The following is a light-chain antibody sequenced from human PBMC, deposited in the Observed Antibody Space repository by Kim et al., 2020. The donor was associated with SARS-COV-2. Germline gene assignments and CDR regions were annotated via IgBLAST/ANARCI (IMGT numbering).Light chain of an antibody. V-gene: IGKV3-15*01. J-gene: IGKJ4*01. CDR1: QNIGGY. Sequence: SPGERVTLSGRASQNIGGYLAWYQQKPGQAPRLLIYAASTRAIRIPDRFSGSGSGAEFTLSISSLQSEDYAVYYCQQYKNWPPLTFGGGTKVDIK. CDR3: QQYKNWPPLT. CDR2: AAS.